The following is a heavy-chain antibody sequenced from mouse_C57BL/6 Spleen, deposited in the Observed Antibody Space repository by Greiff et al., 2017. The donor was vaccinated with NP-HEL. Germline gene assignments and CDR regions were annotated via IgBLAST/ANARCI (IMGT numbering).Heavy chain of an antibody. V-gene: IGHV1-64*01. J-gene: IGHJ2*01. D-gene: IGHD4-1*02. Sequence: QVQLQQPGAELVKPGASVTLSCTASGYTFTSYWMLWVKQRPGQGLEWIGMIHPNSGSTNYNENFKSKATLTVDKSSSTAYKRLSSLTSEDSAVYYEAQLGGFDYWGQGTTLTVSS. CDR3: AQLGGFDY. CDR1: GYTFTSYW. CDR2: IHPNSGST.